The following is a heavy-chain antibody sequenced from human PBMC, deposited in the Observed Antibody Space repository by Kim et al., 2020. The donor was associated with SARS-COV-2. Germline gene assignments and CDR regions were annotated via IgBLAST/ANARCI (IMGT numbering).Heavy chain of an antibody. CDR1: GGSFSGYY. J-gene: IGHJ4*02. CDR2: INHSGST. Sequence: SETLSLTCAVYGGSFSGYYWSWIRQPPGKGLEWIGKINHSGSTNYNPSLKSRVTISVDTSKNQSSLKLSSVTAADTAVYYCARGLGSRNGADVFWNYYFDYWGQRNLVTVSS. V-gene: IGHV4-34*01. CDR3: ARGLGSRNGADVFWNYYFDY. D-gene: IGHD1-7*01.